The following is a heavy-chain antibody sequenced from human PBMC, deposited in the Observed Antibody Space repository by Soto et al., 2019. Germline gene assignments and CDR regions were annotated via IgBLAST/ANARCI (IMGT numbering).Heavy chain of an antibody. CDR2: NYSGETT. Sequence: GGSLRLSCAASAINVNSNYMNANRQTPAKELVAVSSNYSGETTYYAVVVRGRFTISTDKSKNTLYFLLRGLGYEDTVVYYCTRDGRGLGRLSLSVYWGPGALVKVSS. CDR1: AINVNSNY. D-gene: IGHD1-26*01. J-gene: IGHJ4*02. V-gene: IGHV3-53*01. CDR3: TRDGRGLGRLSLSVY.